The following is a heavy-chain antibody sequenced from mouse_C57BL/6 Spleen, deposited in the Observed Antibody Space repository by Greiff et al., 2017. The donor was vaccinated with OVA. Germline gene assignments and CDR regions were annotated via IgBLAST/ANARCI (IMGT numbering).Heavy chain of an antibody. Sequence: QVQLQQPGAELVRPGSSVKLSCKASGYTFTSYWMHWVKQRPIQGLEWIGNIDPSDSETHYNQKFKDKATLTVDKSSSTAYMQLSSLTSEDSAVYYCARYGNYYAMDYWGQGTSVTASS. CDR3: ARYGNYYAMDY. CDR2: IDPSDSET. V-gene: IGHV1-52*01. J-gene: IGHJ4*01. CDR1: GYTFTSYW. D-gene: IGHD2-1*01.